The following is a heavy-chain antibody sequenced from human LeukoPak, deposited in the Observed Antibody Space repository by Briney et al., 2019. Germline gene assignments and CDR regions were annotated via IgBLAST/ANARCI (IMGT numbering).Heavy chain of an antibody. Sequence: GQSLKISCKGSGYRFTSYWIGWVRQMPGKGLEWMGIIYPGDSDTRYRPSFQGQVTISADKSTSTAYLRWSSLKASDTAIYYCAILQGISSTGIDYWGQGTVVTVPS. D-gene: IGHD2-2*01. V-gene: IGHV5-51*01. CDR3: AILQGISSTGIDY. J-gene: IGHJ4*02. CDR1: GYRFTSYW. CDR2: IYPGDSDT.